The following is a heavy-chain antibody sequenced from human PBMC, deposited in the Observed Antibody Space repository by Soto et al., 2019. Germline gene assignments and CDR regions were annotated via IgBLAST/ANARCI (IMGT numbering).Heavy chain of an antibody. CDR3: AKERMETLTTLDWYFDL. J-gene: IGHJ2*01. CDR1: GFTFSSYG. CDR2: ISYDGSNK. V-gene: IGHV3-30*18. D-gene: IGHD4-17*01. Sequence: QVQLVESGGGVVQPGRSLRLSCAASGFTFSSYGMHWVRQAPGKGLEWVAVISYDGSNKYYADSVKGRFTISRDNSKNTVYLQMNSLRAEDTAVYYCAKERMETLTTLDWYFDLWGRGTLVTVSS.